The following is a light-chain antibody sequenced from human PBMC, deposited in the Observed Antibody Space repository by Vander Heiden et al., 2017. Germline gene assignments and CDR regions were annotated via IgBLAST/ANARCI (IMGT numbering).Light chain of an antibody. CDR3: QQDNSYSLT. CDR1: QSISSR. J-gene: IGKJ4*01. V-gene: IGKV1-5*03. CDR2: KTS. Sequence: DIQMTQCSSTLSASVGDRVTITCRASQSISSRLAWYQQKPWTAPKLLIYKTSRLQSGVPSRFSGSGSGTEFTLTISSLQPDHFTTYYSQQDNSYSLTFGGGSKVDIK.